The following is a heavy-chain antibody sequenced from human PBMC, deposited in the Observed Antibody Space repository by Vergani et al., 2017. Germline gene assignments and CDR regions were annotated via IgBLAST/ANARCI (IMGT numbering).Heavy chain of an antibody. CDR2: IYYSGST. Sequence: QLQLQESGPGLVKPSATLSLTCSVSGASIRSSNYYWGWIRQPPGKGLELIESIYYSGSTYYNPSLKSRVTISVDTSKNQFSLKLISVTAADTAVYFCARHSTVEWLVKLGWIDPWGQGILVTVSS. CDR3: ARHSTVEWLVKLGWIDP. V-gene: IGHV4-39*01. CDR1: GASIRSSNYY. J-gene: IGHJ5*02. D-gene: IGHD6-19*01.